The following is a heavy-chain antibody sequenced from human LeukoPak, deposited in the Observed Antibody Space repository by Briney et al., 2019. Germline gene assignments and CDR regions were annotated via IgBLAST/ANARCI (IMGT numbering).Heavy chain of an antibody. V-gene: IGHV1-2*02. D-gene: IGHD3-10*01. CDR3: ARDDGFGTLYFDY. J-gene: IGHJ4*02. Sequence: GASVKVSCKASGYTFTGYYMHWVRQAPGQGLEWMGWINPNSGGTNYAQTFQGRVTMTRDTSISTAYMELSRLRSDDTAVYYCARDDGFGTLYFDYWGQGTLVTVSS. CDR1: GYTFTGYY. CDR2: INPNSGGT.